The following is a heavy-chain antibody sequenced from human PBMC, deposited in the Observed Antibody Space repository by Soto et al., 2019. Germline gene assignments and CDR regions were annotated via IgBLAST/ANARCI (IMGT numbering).Heavy chain of an antibody. CDR2: IYPGDSDT. Sequence: PGESLKISCKGSGYSFTSYWIGWVRQMPGKGLEWMGIIYPGDSDTRYSPSFQGQVTISADKSISTAYLQWGSLKASDTAMYYCARRGQQLPSYYYYGMDVWGQGTTVTVSS. J-gene: IGHJ6*02. V-gene: IGHV5-51*01. CDR3: ARRGQQLPSYYYYGMDV. D-gene: IGHD6-13*01. CDR1: GYSFTSYW.